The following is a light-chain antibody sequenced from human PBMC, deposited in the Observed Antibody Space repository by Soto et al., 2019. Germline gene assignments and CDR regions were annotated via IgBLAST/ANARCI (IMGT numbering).Light chain of an antibody. CDR1: SSDVGGYNY. V-gene: IGLV2-8*01. J-gene: IGLJ1*01. CDR3: SSYAGSNNFEV. Sequence: QSLLTQPPSASGSPGQSVTSSCTGTSSDVGGYNYVSWYQQHPGKAPKLMIYEVSKRPSGVPDRFSGSKSGNTASLTVSGLQAEDEADYYCSSYAGSNNFEVFGTGTKVTVL. CDR2: EVS.